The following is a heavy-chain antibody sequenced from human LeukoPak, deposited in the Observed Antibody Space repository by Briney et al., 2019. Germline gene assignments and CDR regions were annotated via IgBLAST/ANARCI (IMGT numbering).Heavy chain of an antibody. Sequence: GGSLRLSCAASGFTVSSNYMSWVRQAPGKGLEWVSVIYSGGSTYYADSVKGRFTISRDNSKNTLYLQMNSLRAEDTVVYYCARDGTAAGYDYWGQGTLVTVSS. V-gene: IGHV3-53*01. CDR1: GFTVSSNY. CDR3: ARDGTAAGYDY. J-gene: IGHJ4*02. CDR2: IYSGGST. D-gene: IGHD6-13*01.